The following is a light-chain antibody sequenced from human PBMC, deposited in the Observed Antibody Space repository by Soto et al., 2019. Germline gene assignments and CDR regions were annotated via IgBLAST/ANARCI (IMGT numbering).Light chain of an antibody. CDR3: QQYNNWPPLT. CDR2: GAS. V-gene: IGKV3-15*01. J-gene: IGKJ4*01. Sequence: EIVMTQSPATLSFSPWEIATLSCRASQSVSSNLAWYQQKPGQAPRLLIYGASTRATGIPARFSGSGSGTEFTLTISSLQSEDFAVYYCQQYNNWPPLTFGGGTKVDIK. CDR1: QSVSSN.